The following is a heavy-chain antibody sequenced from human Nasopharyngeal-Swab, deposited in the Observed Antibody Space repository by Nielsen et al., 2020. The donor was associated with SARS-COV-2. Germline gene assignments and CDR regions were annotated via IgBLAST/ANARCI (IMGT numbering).Heavy chain of an antibody. D-gene: IGHD2-21*01. V-gene: IGHV3-9*01. CDR1: GFRFDYHD. J-gene: IGHJ6*03. Sequence: SLKISCAASGFRFDYHDMHWVRQAPGKGLEWVSGITWNSENLGYADSVKGRFTISRDNARNSPYLQMNSLRPEDTALYYCAKSDERGDEPGYYMDVWGQGTTVTVSS. CDR2: ITWNSENL. CDR3: AKSDERGDEPGYYMDV.